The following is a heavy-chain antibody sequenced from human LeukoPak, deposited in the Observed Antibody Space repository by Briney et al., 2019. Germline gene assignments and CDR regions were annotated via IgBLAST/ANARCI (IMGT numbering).Heavy chain of an antibody. CDR1: GFTVSSNY. V-gene: IGHV3-53*04. J-gene: IGHJ4*02. Sequence: GGSLRLSCAASGFTVSSNYMSWVRQAPGKGLEWVSVIYSGGSTYYADSVKGRFTISRHNSKNTLYLQMNSLRAEDTAVYYCARNGYSSGWTGGGSDYWGQGTLVTVSS. CDR2: IYSGGST. D-gene: IGHD6-19*01. CDR3: ARNGYSSGWTGGGSDY.